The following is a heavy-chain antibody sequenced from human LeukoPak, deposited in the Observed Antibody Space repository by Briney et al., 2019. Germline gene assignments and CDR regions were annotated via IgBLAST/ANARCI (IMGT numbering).Heavy chain of an antibody. CDR1: NYTFTRYT. V-gene: IGHV1-18*01. D-gene: IGHD2-21*02. J-gene: IGHJ3*02. Sequence: GASVRVSCRAANYTFTRYTINWVRQAPGQGLEWMGSVSPYSGSTTYALKFLGRVTMSTDTSTSTAYLRLMSLSSDDTAVYYCARGDVLHDALDIWGQGTLVSVSS. CDR2: VSPYSGST. CDR3: ARGDVLHDALDI.